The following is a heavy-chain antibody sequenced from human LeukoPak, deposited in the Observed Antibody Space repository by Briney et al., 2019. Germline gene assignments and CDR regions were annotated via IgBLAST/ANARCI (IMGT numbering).Heavy chain of an antibody. D-gene: IGHD3-10*01. CDR2: IRRKANSYTT. CDR1: GFTFSDHY. V-gene: IGHV3-72*01. Sequence: GGSLRLSCAASGFTFSDHYMDWVRQAPGKGLEWVGRIRRKANSYTTEYAASVEGRFTISRDDSEKSLYLQMNSLRAEDTAVYYCAKDQHYYGSGSYITPPYWGQGTLVTVSS. CDR3: AKDQHYYGSGSYITPPY. J-gene: IGHJ4*02.